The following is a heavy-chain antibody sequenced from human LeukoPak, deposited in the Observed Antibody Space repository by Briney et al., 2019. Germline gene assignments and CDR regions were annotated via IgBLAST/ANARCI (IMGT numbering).Heavy chain of an antibody. D-gene: IGHD3/OR15-3a*01. CDR1: GFAFSTYA. J-gene: IGHJ4*02. CDR2: IIRSGGNT. V-gene: IGHV3-23*01. Sequence: GGSLRLSCVVSGFAFSTYAMSWVRQAPGKGLEWVSTIIRSGGNTYYADSVKGRFTISRDISKNTLYLQINSLRAEDTAVYYCARPRTEGAYFDYWGQGAVVTVSS. CDR3: ARPRTEGAYFDY.